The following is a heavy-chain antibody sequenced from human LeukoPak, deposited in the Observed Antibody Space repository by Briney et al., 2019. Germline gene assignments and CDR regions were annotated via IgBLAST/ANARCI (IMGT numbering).Heavy chain of an antibody. J-gene: IGHJ4*02. CDR2: ISSSSTYI. D-gene: IGHD4-17*01. V-gene: IGHV3-21*01. Sequence: GGSLRLSCAASGFTFSSYNMNSVRQAPGKGLEWVSSISSSSTYIYYADSVKGRFTISRDNAKNSLYLQMNSLRAEDTAVYYSARDNSWNGDYGGTYFDYWGQGTLVTVSS. CDR3: ARDNSWNGDYGGTYFDY. CDR1: GFTFSSYN.